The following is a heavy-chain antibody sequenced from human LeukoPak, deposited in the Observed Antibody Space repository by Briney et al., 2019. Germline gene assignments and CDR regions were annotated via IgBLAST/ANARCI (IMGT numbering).Heavy chain of an antibody. Sequence: GGSLRLSCAASGFTFSSYSMNWVRQAPGKGLEWVSSISSSSSYIYYADSVKGRFTISRDNAKNSLYLQMNSLRAEDTAVYYCARESATAGDFDYWGQGTLDTVSS. J-gene: IGHJ4*02. D-gene: IGHD1-26*01. CDR2: ISSSSSYI. CDR1: GFTFSSYS. V-gene: IGHV3-21*01. CDR3: ARESATAGDFDY.